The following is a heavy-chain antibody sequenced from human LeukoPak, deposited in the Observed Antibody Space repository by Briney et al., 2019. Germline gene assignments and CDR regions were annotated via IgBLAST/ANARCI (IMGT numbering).Heavy chain of an antibody. Sequence: PGGSLRLSCAASGFTFSSYAMSWVRQAPGKGLEWVSAISGSGGSTYYADSVKGRFTISRDNSKNTLYLQMNSLRAEDTAVYYCARELCSGGSCYSDYYYGMDVWGQGTTVTVSS. J-gene: IGHJ6*02. CDR2: ISGSGGST. CDR1: GFTFSSYA. CDR3: ARELCSGGSCYSDYYYGMDV. D-gene: IGHD2-15*01. V-gene: IGHV3-23*01.